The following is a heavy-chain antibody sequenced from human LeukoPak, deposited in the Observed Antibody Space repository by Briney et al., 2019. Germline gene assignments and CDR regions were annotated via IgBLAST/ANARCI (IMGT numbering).Heavy chain of an antibody. Sequence: GGSLRLSCAASGFTFSSYEMNWVRQAPGKGLEWVSYISSSGSTIHYADSVKGRFTISRDNAKNSLYLQMNSLRAEDTAVYYCASIAAASSIDYWGQGTLVTVSS. CDR3: ASIAAASSIDY. CDR1: GFTFSSYE. V-gene: IGHV3-48*03. CDR2: ISSSGSTI. J-gene: IGHJ4*02. D-gene: IGHD6-13*01.